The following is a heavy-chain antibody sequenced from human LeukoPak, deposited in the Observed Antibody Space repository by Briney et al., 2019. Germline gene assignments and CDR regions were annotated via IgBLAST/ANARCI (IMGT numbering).Heavy chain of an antibody. CDR2: IWYDGSNK. Sequence: PGGSLRLSCAASGFTFSSYGMHWVRQAPGKGLEWVAVIWYDGSNKYYADSVKGRFTISRDNPKNTLYLQMNSLRAEDTAVYYCARDFRGALAGTRSYYFDSWGQGTLVTVSS. D-gene: IGHD6-19*01. V-gene: IGHV3-33*01. CDR3: ARDFRGALAGTRSYYFDS. J-gene: IGHJ4*02. CDR1: GFTFSSYG.